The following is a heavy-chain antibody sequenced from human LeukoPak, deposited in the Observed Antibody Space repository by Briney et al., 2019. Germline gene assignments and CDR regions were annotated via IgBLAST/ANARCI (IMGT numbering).Heavy chain of an antibody. CDR3: AKLPYCYDSSGYPTLGGVDY. CDR1: GFTFSSYA. D-gene: IGHD3-22*01. Sequence: GGSLRLSCAASGFTFSSYAMSWVRQAPGKGLEWVSAISGGGGSTYYADSVKGRFTISRDNSKNTLYLQMNSLRAEDTAVYYCAKLPYCYDSSGYPTLGGVDYWGQGTLVTVSS. CDR2: ISGGGGST. V-gene: IGHV3-23*01. J-gene: IGHJ4*02.